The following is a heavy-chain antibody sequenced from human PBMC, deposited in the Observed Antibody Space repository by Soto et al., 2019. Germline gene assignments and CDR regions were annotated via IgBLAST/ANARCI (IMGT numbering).Heavy chain of an antibody. Sequence: QVQLVQSGAEVKKPGSSVKVSCKASGGTFSSYTISWVRQAPGQGLEWMGRIIPILGIANYAQKFQGRVTIAADEPPSTAYMELSSLRSEDTAVYSCARDRAGGLLFDYWGQGTLVTVSS. CDR3: ARDRAGGLLFDY. CDR1: GGTFSSYT. D-gene: IGHD3-10*01. J-gene: IGHJ4*02. CDR2: IIPILGIA. V-gene: IGHV1-69*08.